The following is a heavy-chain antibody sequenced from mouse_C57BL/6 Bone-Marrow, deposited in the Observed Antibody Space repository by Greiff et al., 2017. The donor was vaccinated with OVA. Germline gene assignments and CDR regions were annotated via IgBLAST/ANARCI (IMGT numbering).Heavy chain of an antibody. CDR1: GYTFTDYN. J-gene: IGHJ3*01. CDR2: INPNNGGN. CDR3: ARSRQRRFAY. D-gene: IGHD6-1*01. Sequence: EVQLQQSGPELVKPGASVKIPCKASGYTFTDYNMDWVKQSHGKSLEWIGDINPNNGGNIYNQKFQGKATLTVDKSSSTAYMELRSLTSEDTAVYYCARSRQRRFAYWGQGTLVTVSA. V-gene: IGHV1-18*01.